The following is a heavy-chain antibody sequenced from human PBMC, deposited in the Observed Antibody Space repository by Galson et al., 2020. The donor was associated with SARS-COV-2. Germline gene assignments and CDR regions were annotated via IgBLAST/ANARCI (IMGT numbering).Heavy chain of an antibody. CDR1: GGSFSGYY. V-gene: IGHV4-34*01. J-gene: IGHJ6*03. D-gene: IGHD2-8*01. CDR3: ARGREDIVLMVYRYYYYYYMDV. Sequence: SETLSLTCAVYGGSFSGYYWSWIRQPPGKGLEWIGEINHSGSTNYNPSLKSRVTISVDTSKNQFSLKLSSVTAADTAVYYCARGREDIVLMVYRYYYYYYMDVWGKGTTVTVSS. CDR2: INHSGST.